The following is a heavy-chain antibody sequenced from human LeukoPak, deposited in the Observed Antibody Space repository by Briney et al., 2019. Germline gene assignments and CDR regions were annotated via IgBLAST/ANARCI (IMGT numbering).Heavy chain of an antibody. CDR3: AREGHCSSTSCYMY. J-gene: IGHJ4*02. Sequence: ASVKVSCKASGYTFTSYGISWVRQAPGQGLEWMGWISTYNDNTHYAQKFQGRVTMTTDTSTTTGYMELRSLRSDDTAVYYCAREGHCSSTSCYMYWGQGTLVTVSS. D-gene: IGHD2-2*02. CDR2: ISTYNDNT. V-gene: IGHV1-18*01. CDR1: GYTFTSYG.